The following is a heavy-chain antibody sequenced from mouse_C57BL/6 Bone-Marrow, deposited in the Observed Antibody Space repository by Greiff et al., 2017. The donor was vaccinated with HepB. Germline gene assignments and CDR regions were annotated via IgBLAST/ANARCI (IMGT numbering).Heavy chain of an antibody. D-gene: IGHD1-1*01. V-gene: IGHV1-22*01. CDR2: INPNNGGT. J-gene: IGHJ3*01. CDR1: GYTFTDYN. Sequence: EVQLQQSGPELVKPGASVKMSCKASGYTFTDYNMHWVKQSHGKSLEWIGYINPNNGGTSYNQKFKGKATLTVNKSSSTAYMELRSLTSEGSAVYYCARRARSYYGSSYWFAYWGQGTLVTVSA. CDR3: ARRARSYYGSSYWFAY.